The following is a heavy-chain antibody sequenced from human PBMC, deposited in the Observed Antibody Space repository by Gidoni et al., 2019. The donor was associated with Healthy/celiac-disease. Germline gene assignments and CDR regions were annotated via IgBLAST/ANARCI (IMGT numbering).Heavy chain of an antibody. CDR2: ISGSGGST. CDR3: AKGGYLIAYCGGDQCGMDV. CDR1: GFTFSSYA. V-gene: IGHV3-23*01. Sequence: EVQLLESGGGLVQPGGSLRLSGAASGFTFSSYAMRWVRQAPGKGLEWVSAISGSGGSTSSADSVKGRFTISRDNSKNTLYLQMNSLRAEDTAVYYCAKGGYLIAYCGGDQCGMDVWGQGTTVTVSS. J-gene: IGHJ6*02. D-gene: IGHD2-21*02.